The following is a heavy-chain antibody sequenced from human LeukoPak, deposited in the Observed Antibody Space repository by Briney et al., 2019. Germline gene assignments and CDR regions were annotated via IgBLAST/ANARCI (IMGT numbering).Heavy chain of an antibody. Sequence: SETLSLTCAVYGASFSGYCWSWIRLPPRKGLGWIGEINLSGSTNSNPSLNIKVTISVDTYKNQSSLKLSSVTAVDTAVYYCARGGGSSWYYYYTDVWGKGTTVTVSS. V-gene: IGHV4-34*01. D-gene: IGHD6-13*01. CDR1: GASFSGYC. CDR3: ARGGGSSWYYYYTDV. CDR2: INLSGST. J-gene: IGHJ6*03.